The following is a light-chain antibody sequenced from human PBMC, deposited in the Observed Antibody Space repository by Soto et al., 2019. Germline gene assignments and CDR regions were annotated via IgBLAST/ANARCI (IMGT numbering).Light chain of an antibody. V-gene: IGKV3-20*01. J-gene: IGKJ2*01. Sequence: EIVLTQSPGTLSLSPGERATLSCRASQSVDSSYVAWYQKKPGQAPRLLIYGASTRATGIPDRFSGSGSGTDFTLTISRLEPEYFAVYYCQQFGTSPYTFGQGTKLEIK. CDR3: QQFGTSPYT. CDR2: GAS. CDR1: QSVDSSY.